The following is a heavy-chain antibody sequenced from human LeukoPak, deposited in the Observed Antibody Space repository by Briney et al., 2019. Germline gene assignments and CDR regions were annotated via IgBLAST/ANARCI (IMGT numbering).Heavy chain of an antibody. CDR3: ARELVGNGNAMDYLDL. D-gene: IGHD2-2*01. CDR1: GDSISNRNW. V-gene: IGHV4-4*02. J-gene: IGHJ5*02. Sequence: PSETLPLTCAVSGDSISNRNWWSWVRQPPGKGLEWIGQVWQSGRTNYNPSLKSRVAMSVDKSKNQFSLTVNSVTAADTAAYYCARELVGNGNAMDYLDLWGQGTLVTVSS. CDR2: VWQSGRT.